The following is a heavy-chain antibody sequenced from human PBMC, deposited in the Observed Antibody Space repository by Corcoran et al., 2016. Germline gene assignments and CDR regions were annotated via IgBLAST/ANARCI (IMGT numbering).Heavy chain of an antibody. D-gene: IGHD6-13*01. CDR3: ARDRTGYSSRWFSGMDV. J-gene: IGHJ6*02. CDR2: IIPIFGTA. V-gene: IGHV1-69*06. CDR1: GGTFSSYA. Sequence: QLQLVQSGAEVKKPESSVKVSGTASGGTFSSYAIRWVRQAPGHGLVWMGWIIPIFGTANYAQKFQGRVTITADKSTSTAYMELSSLRYEDTAVYYCARDRTGYSSRWFSGMDVWGQGTTVTVSS.